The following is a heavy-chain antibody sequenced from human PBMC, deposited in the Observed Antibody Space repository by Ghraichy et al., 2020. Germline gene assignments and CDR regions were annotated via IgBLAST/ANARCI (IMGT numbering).Heavy chain of an antibody. CDR2: ISGSGGST. V-gene: IGHV3-23*01. CDR3: ATRRDFWSGYYTYYFDY. Sequence: GGSLRLSCAASGFTFSSYAMSWVRQAPGKGLEWVSAISGSGGSTYYADSVKGRFTISRDNSKNTLYLQMNSLRAEDTAVYYCATRRDFWSGYYTYYFDYWGQGTLVTVSS. J-gene: IGHJ4*02. CDR1: GFTFSSYA. D-gene: IGHD3-3*01.